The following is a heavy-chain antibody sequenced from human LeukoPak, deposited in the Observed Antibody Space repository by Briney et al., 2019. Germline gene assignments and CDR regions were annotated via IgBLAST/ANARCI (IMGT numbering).Heavy chain of an antibody. CDR3: AKVRGIAAAGPYYYYYMDV. CDR1: GYTFTGYY. V-gene: IGHV1-2*02. J-gene: IGHJ6*03. CDR2: INPNSGGT. D-gene: IGHD6-13*01. Sequence: ASVKVSCKASGYTFTGYYMHWVRQASGQGLEWMGWINPNSGGTNYAQKFQGRVTMTRDTSISTAYMELSRLRSDDTAVYYCAKVRGIAAAGPYYYYYMDVWGKGTTVTVSS.